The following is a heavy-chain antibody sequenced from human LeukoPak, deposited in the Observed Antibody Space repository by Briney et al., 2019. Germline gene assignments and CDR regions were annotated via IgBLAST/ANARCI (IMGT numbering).Heavy chain of an antibody. Sequence: ASVKVSCKASGYTFTSYGISWVRQAPGQGLEWMGWISAYNGNTNYAQKLQGRVTMTTDTSASTAYMELSSLRSEDMAVYYCARVEPTIFGVVGAFDIWGQGTMVTVSS. CDR3: ARVEPTIFGVVGAFDI. CDR2: ISAYNGNT. J-gene: IGHJ3*02. V-gene: IGHV1-18*03. D-gene: IGHD3-3*01. CDR1: GYTFTSYG.